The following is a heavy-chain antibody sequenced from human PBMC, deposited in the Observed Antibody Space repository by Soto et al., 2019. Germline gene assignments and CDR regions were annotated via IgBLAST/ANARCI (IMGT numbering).Heavy chain of an antibody. D-gene: IGHD4-17*01. CDR3: ARAPIRPYGDYEMDV. CDR1: GGSISSGGYY. CDR2: IYYSGST. J-gene: IGHJ6*02. Sequence: QVQLQESGPGLVKPSQTLSLTCTVSGGSISSGGYYWSWIRQHPGKGLEWIGYIYYSGSTYYNPSLKRRINISVDTSKNQFSLKLRSVTAADTAVYYCARAPIRPYGDYEMDVWGQGTTVTVSS. V-gene: IGHV4-31*03.